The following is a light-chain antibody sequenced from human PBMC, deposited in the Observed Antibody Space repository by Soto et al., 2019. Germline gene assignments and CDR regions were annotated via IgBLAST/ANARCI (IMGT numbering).Light chain of an antibody. CDR1: SSDIGGYNY. CDR3: SSYTSSSSLVV. V-gene: IGLV2-14*01. J-gene: IGLJ2*01. CDR2: DVN. Sequence: QSALTQPASVSGSPGQSITISCTGTSSDIGGYNYVSWYQQHPGKAPKLMIYDVNNRPSGVSNRFSGSKSGNTASLTISGLQAEDEPEYYCSSYTSSSSLVVFGGGTKLTVL.